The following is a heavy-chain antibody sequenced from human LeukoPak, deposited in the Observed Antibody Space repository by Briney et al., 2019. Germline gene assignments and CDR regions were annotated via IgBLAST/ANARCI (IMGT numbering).Heavy chain of an antibody. V-gene: IGHV1-18*01. Sequence: ASVKVSCKASGYTFTSYGVTWVRQAPGQGLEWMGWINTDNDNTNYAQKFQGRVTMTRDTSISTAYMELSRLRSDDTAVYYCARGVDTAMVIDYWGQGTLVTVSS. CDR1: GYTFTSYG. CDR2: INTDNDNT. CDR3: ARGVDTAMVIDY. J-gene: IGHJ4*02. D-gene: IGHD5-18*01.